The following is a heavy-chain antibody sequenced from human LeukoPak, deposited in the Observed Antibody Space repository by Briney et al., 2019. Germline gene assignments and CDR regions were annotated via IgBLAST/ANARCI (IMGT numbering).Heavy chain of an antibody. CDR1: GGTFSSYA. CDR3: ARAKRPVPAAIGVRFDP. D-gene: IGHD2-2*01. CDR2: IIPIFGTA. Sequence: SVKVSCKASGGTFSSYAISWVRQAPGQGLEWMGGIIPIFGTANYAQKFQGRVTITADESTSTAYMEPSSLRSEDTAVYYCARAKRPVPAAIGVRFDPWGQGTLVTVSS. V-gene: IGHV1-69*13. J-gene: IGHJ5*02.